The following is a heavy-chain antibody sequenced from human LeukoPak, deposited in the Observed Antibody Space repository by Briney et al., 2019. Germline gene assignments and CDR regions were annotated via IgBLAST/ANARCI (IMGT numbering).Heavy chain of an antibody. V-gene: IGHV7-4-1*02. CDR3: AREGLRGYCSGGSCYGRDWFDP. Sequence: ASVKVSCKASGYTFTSYAMNWVRQAPGQGLEWMGWINTNTGNPTYAQGFTGRFVFSLDTSVSTAYLQISSLKAEDTAVYYCAREGLRGYCSGGSCYGRDWFDPWGQGTLVTVSS. CDR1: GYTFTSYA. CDR2: INTNTGNP. D-gene: IGHD2-15*01. J-gene: IGHJ5*02.